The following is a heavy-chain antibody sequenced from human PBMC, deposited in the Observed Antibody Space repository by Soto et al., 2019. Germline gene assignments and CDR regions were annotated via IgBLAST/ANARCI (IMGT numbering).Heavy chain of an antibody. CDR2: VNAGNGNT. CDR3: ARGPRITIFGVVGDYYGMDI. CDR1: GYTFTSYA. V-gene: IGHV1-3*01. D-gene: IGHD3-3*01. Sequence: ASVKVSCKASGYTFTSYAMHWVRQAPGQRXEWMGWVNAGNGNTKYSQKFQGRVTITRDTSASTAYMELSSLRSEDTAVYYCARGPRITIFGVVGDYYGMDIWGQGTTVTVSS. J-gene: IGHJ6*02.